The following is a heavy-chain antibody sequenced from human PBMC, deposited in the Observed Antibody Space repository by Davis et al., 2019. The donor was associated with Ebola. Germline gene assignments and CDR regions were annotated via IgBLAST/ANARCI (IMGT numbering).Heavy chain of an antibody. CDR1: GGSISSSSYY. CDR2: IYYSGST. V-gene: IGHV4-39*07. Sequence: MPSDTLSLTCTVSGGSISSSSYYWGWIRQPPGKGLEWIGSIYYSGSTYYNPSLKSRVTISVDTSKNQFSLKLSSVTVADTGIYYCAREDYGYGFFDSWGQGTLVTVSS. J-gene: IGHJ4*02. D-gene: IGHD5-18*01. CDR3: AREDYGYGFFDS.